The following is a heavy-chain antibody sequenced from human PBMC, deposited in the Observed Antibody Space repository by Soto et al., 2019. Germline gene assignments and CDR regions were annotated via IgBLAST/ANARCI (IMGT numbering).Heavy chain of an antibody. CDR1: GGTFSSYA. D-gene: IGHD5-12*01. CDR2: IIPIFGTA. CDR3: ASSEMATLYYFDY. V-gene: IGHV1-69*01. Sequence: QVQLVQSGAEVKKPGSSVKVSCKAPGGTFSSYAISWVRQAPGQGLEWMGGIIPIFGTANTAQKFQGRVTITADESTSTAYMELSSLRSEGTAVDYCASSEMATLYYFDYWGQGTLVTVSS. J-gene: IGHJ4*02.